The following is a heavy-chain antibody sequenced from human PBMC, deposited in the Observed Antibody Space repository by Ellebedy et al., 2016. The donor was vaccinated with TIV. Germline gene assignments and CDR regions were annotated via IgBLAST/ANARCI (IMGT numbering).Heavy chain of an antibody. CDR2: ISSSGSTI. Sequence: GGSLRLXCAASGFTFSDYYMSWIRQAPGKGLEWVSYISSSGSTIYYADSVKGRFTISRDNAKNSPYLQMNSLRAEDTAVYYCARDRGGSYSPVDYWGQGTLVTVSS. D-gene: IGHD1-26*01. V-gene: IGHV3-11*01. J-gene: IGHJ4*02. CDR3: ARDRGGSYSPVDY. CDR1: GFTFSDYY.